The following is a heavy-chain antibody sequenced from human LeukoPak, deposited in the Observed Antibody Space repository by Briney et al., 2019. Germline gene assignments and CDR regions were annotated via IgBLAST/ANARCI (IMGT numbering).Heavy chain of an antibody. D-gene: IGHD1-7*01. CDR3: ARPNWNFLGVTGAFDI. CDR1: GFTFSHFA. Sequence: GGSLRLSCSASGFTFSHFAIHWVRQAPGKGLEWVALISYDGSSKYYADSRFTISRDNSKNTLYLQMNSLRAEDTAVYYCARPNWNFLGVTGAFDIWGQGTMVTVSS. CDR2: ISYDGSSK. J-gene: IGHJ3*02. V-gene: IGHV3-30-3*01.